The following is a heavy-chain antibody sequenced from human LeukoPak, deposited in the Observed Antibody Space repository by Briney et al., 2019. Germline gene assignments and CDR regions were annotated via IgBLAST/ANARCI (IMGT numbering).Heavy chain of an antibody. CDR1: GGTFSSYA. Sequence: ASVTVSCKASGGTFSSYAISWVRQAPGQGLEWMGGIIPIFGTANYAQKFQGRVTITADESTSTAYMELSSLRSEDTAVYYCARDGYSYGVTGPFDYWGQGTLVTVSS. V-gene: IGHV1-69*13. J-gene: IGHJ4*02. CDR2: IIPIFGTA. CDR3: ARDGYSYGVTGPFDY. D-gene: IGHD5-18*01.